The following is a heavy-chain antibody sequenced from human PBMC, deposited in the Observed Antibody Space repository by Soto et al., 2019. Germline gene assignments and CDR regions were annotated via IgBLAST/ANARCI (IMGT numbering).Heavy chain of an antibody. D-gene: IGHD6-19*01. CDR2: ISSSSATI. Sequence: DLEESGGDLVQPGGFLRLSCAASGFKFSMFGMNWVRQAPGKGLEWIAYISSSSATIIYGGSVEGRFTVSRDNAENSLFLQMKSLRDEDTAVYYCARDKGGTVAGFNWFDPWGHGTPVTVST. CDR1: GFKFSMFG. J-gene: IGHJ5*02. CDR3: ARDKGGTVAGFNWFDP. V-gene: IGHV3-48*02.